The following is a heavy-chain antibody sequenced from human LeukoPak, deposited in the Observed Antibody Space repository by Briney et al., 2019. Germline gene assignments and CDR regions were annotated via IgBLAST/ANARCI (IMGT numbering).Heavy chain of an antibody. V-gene: IGHV3-23*01. CDR2: ISPSGEST. CDR3: AKGSGGYDFDS. J-gene: IGHJ4*02. CDR1: GFPFSSHA. D-gene: IGHD3-16*01. Sequence: PGGSLRLSCAASGFPFSSHAMIWVRQAPGKGLEWVSDISPSGESTDYADSVKGRFTISRDNSKNTLYLQMDSLRDEDRAVYFCAKGSGGYDFDSWGQGTPVTVSS.